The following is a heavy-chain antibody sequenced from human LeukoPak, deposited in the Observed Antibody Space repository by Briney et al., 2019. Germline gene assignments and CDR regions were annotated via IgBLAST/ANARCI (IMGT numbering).Heavy chain of an antibody. D-gene: IGHD2-8*01. CDR1: GFSFSSFA. CDR3: AKRITVSAGYYLDS. V-gene: IGHV3-23*01. Sequence: PGGSLRLSCVGSGFSFSSFAMSWVRQAPGKRLEWVSTVSGGGAYTYYADSVKGRFTVSRDDSKSMHFLQMNSLRPEDTALYFCAKRITVSAGYYLDSWGQGTLVTVSS. J-gene: IGHJ4*02. CDR2: VSGGGAYT.